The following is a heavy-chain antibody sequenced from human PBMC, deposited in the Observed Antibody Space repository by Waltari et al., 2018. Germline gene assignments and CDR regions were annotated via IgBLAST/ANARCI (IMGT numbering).Heavy chain of an antibody. CDR3: AKDWTGYCSGGACHKAYYFFDS. CDR1: GFSFSNYA. CDR2: ISDDGETT. V-gene: IGHV3-23*01. J-gene: IGHJ4*02. Sequence: EVQLLESGGALVRPAGSLRLSCAASGFSFSNYAMSWVRQAPGKGLEWVSAISDDGETTLYSDSVEGRFTISRDNSKNLLYLQMSGLRSEDTAVYYCAKDWTGYCSGGACHKAYYFFDSWGQGTLVTVSS. D-gene: IGHD2-15*01.